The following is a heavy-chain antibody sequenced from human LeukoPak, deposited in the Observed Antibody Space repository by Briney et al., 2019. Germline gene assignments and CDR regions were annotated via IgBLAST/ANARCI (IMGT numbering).Heavy chain of an antibody. Sequence: ASVKVSCKASGYTFTSYAMNWVRQAPGQGLEWMGWINTNTGNPTYAQGFTGRFVFSLDTSVSTAYLQISSLKAEDTAVYYCARDQARSSSWRGRYYYGMDVWGQGTTVTVSS. D-gene: IGHD6-13*01. CDR2: INTNTGNP. CDR3: ARDQARSSSWRGRYYYGMDV. J-gene: IGHJ6*02. CDR1: GYTFTSYA. V-gene: IGHV7-4-1*02.